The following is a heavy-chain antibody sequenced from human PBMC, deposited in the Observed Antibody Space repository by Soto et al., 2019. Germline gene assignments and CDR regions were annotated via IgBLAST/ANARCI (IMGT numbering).Heavy chain of an antibody. CDR2: ISSSGST. D-gene: IGHD2-21*02. J-gene: IGHJ5*02. CDR3: ARSGVTGIVIPSHWFDP. Sequence: SETLSLTCSVSGDSIGGVGYWSWIRQFPGRGLEWIGCISSSGSTYYNPALNNRISLSLDTSQNQFSLKLLSVTAADTAIYYCARSGVTGIVIPSHWFDPWGQGTLVTVSS. V-gene: IGHV4-31*03. CDR1: GDSIGGVGY.